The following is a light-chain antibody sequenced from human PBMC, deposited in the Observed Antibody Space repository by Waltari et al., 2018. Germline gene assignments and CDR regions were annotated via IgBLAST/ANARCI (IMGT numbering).Light chain of an antibody. CDR1: QTINTY. J-gene: IGKJ1*01. Sequence: DIQMTQSPSTLSASVGDRVTITCRASQTINTYLAWYQQKPGKAPPLLIYGASTLQGGVPSRFSGSGSGTEFTLTISSLQPDDFATYYCQQYNPYSRTFGQGTKVEFK. CDR3: QQYNPYSRT. CDR2: GAS. V-gene: IGKV1-5*03.